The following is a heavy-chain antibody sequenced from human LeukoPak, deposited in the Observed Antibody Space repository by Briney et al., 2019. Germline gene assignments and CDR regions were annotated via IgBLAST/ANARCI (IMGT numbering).Heavy chain of an antibody. CDR2: IRYDGSNK. D-gene: IGHD2-15*01. CDR3: AKGGPGYCSGGSCYPFDY. V-gene: IGHV3-30*02. Sequence: AGGSLRLSCAASESTFSSYGMHWVGQAPGKGLEWVAFIRYDGSNKYYADSVKGRFTISRDNSKNTLYLQMNSLRAEDTAVYYCAKGGPGYCSGGSCYPFDYWGQGTLVTVSS. J-gene: IGHJ4*02. CDR1: ESTFSSYG.